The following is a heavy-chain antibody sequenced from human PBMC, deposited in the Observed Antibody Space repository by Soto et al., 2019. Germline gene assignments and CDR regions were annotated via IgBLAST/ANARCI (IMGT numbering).Heavy chain of an antibody. Sequence: LEILSHTRPVAGGSISSYYWSWIRQPPGKGLEWIGYIYYSGSTNYNPSLKSRVTISVDTSKNQFSLKLSSVTAADTAVYYCARSLRQYYYYYYMDVWGKGTTVTVSS. V-gene: IGHV4-59*01. J-gene: IGHJ6*03. D-gene: IGHD3-16*02. CDR3: ARSLRQYYYYYYMDV. CDR1: GGSISSYY. CDR2: IYYSGST.